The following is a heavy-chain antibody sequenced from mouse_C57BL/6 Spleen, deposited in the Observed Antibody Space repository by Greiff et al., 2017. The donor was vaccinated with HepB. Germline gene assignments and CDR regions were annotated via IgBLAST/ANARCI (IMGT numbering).Heavy chain of an antibody. J-gene: IGHJ3*01. Sequence: QVQLQQSGAELVKPGASVKLSCKASGYTFTSYWMHWVKQRPGRGLEWIGRIDPNSGGTKYNEKFKSKATLTVDKPSSTAYMQRSSLTSADSAVFYFARDYGKKGSQPFAYWGQGTLVTVSA. D-gene: IGHD1-1*01. CDR2: IDPNSGGT. V-gene: IGHV1-72*01. CDR1: GYTFTSYW. CDR3: ARDYGKKGSQPFAY.